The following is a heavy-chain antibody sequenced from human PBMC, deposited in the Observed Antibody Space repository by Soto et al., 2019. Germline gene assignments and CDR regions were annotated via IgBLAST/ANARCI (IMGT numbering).Heavy chain of an antibody. V-gene: IGHV1-3*01. CDR2: INAGNGNT. Sequence: ASVKVSCKASGYTFTSYAMHWVRQAPGQRLEWMGWINAGNGNTKYSQKFQGRVTITRDTSASTAYMELSSLRSEDTAVYYCARGYSSSGKIDYWGQGTLVTVSS. CDR3: ARGYSSSGKIDY. D-gene: IGHD6-6*01. J-gene: IGHJ4*02. CDR1: GYTFTSYA.